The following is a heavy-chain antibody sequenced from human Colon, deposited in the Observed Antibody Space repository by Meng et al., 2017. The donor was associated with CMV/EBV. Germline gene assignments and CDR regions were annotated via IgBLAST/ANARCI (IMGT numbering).Heavy chain of an antibody. J-gene: IGHJ6*02. CDR2: IRNKANSYTT. Sequence: GESLKISCEGSGFTFSDHYMDWVRQAPGKGLEWVGRIRNKANSYTTEYAASVKGRFSISRDDSKNSLYLQMNSLKTEDTAVYYCARGSKRGTQYYYYGMDVWGQGTTVTVSS. D-gene: IGHD1-14*01. V-gene: IGHV3-72*01. CDR1: GFTFSDHY. CDR3: ARGSKRGTQYYYYGMDV.